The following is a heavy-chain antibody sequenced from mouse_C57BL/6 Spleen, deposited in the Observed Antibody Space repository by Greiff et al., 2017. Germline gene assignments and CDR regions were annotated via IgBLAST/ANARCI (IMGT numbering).Heavy chain of an antibody. J-gene: IGHJ2*01. Sequence: VLLVESGAELVKPGASVKMSCKASGYTFTTSPIEWMKQNPGKSLEWIGHFHPYNDDTKYNEKFKGKATLTVEKSSSTVYLELSRLTSDDSAVEYCARRNYDYLDYWGQGTTLIVSS. CDR1: GYTFTTSP. V-gene: IGHV1-47*01. D-gene: IGHD2-4*01. CDR2: FHPYNDDT. CDR3: ARRNYDYLDY.